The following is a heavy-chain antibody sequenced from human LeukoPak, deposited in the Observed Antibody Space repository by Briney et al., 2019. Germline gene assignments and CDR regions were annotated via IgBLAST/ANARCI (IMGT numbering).Heavy chain of an antibody. CDR3: AREFGPTYYYGMDV. V-gene: IGHV3-30-3*01. CDR1: GFTFSSYA. J-gene: IGHJ6*02. D-gene: IGHD3-10*01. Sequence: GRSLRLSCAASGFTFSSYAMHWVRQAPGKGLEWVAVISYDGSNKYYADSVKGRLTISRDNSKNTLYLQMNSLRAEDTAVYYCAREFGPTYYYGMDVWGQGTTVTVSS. CDR2: ISYDGSNK.